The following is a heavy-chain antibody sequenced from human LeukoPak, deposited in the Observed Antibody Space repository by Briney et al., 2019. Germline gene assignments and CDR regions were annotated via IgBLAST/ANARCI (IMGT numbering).Heavy chain of an antibody. CDR2: ISGNGDST. J-gene: IGHJ4*02. D-gene: IGHD3-10*01. V-gene: IGHV3-23*01. Sequence: PGGSLRLSCAASGFXSSYYAITWVRQAPGKGLEWVSDISGNGDSTYYVDSVKGRFTISRDNSDYTLYLQMNTLRAEDTAVYYCARVERSSRVHYFDFWGQGTLVTVSS. CDR3: ARVERSSRVHYFDF. CDR1: GFXSSYYA.